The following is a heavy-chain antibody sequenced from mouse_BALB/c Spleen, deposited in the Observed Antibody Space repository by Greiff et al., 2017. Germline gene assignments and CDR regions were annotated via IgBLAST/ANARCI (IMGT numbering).Heavy chain of an antibody. CDR3: ASYGNYAMDY. Sequence: EVKLMESGGGLVQPGGSLRLSCATSGFTFTDYYMSWVRQPPGKALEWLGFIRNKANGYTTEYSASVKGRFTISRDNSQSILYLQMNTLRAEDSATYYCASYGNYAMDYWGQGTSVTVSS. CDR1: GFTFTDYY. CDR2: IRNKANGYTT. J-gene: IGHJ4*01. V-gene: IGHV7-3*02. D-gene: IGHD2-1*01.